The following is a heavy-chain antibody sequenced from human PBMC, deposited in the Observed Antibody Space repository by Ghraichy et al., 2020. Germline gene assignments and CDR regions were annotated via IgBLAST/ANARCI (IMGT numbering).Heavy chain of an antibody. J-gene: IGHJ6*02. V-gene: IGHV4-39*01. CDR2: VYYSGNT. Sequence: SQTLSLTCIVSGGSISSSSYYWDWIRQPSGKGLEWIASVYYSGNTYYNPSLKSRVNISVDTSKNQFSLRLNSVSASDTAVLYCARRGILTGGLDVWDQGTTVTVSS. CDR1: GGSISSSSYY. CDR3: ARRGILTGGLDV. D-gene: IGHD3-9*01.